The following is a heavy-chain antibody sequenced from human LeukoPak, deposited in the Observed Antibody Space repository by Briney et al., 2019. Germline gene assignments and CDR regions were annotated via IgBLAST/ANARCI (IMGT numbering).Heavy chain of an antibody. CDR2: ISYDGSIK. CDR1: GFTFSNYG. V-gene: IGHV3-30*18. Sequence: GGALRLSCAASGFTFSNYGIHWVRQAPGKGLEWVGLISYDGSIKYYADSVNGRFTISRDNSKNTVYLQMNSLRAEDTAVYSCAKYLFPTLTGIDYWGQGTLVTVSS. D-gene: IGHD3-9*01. CDR3: AKYLFPTLTGIDY. J-gene: IGHJ4*02.